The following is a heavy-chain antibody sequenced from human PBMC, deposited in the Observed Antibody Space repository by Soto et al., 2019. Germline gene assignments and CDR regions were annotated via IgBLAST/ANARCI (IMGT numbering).Heavy chain of an antibody. V-gene: IGHV3-11*01. J-gene: IGHJ4*02. CDR2: ISGSGNTM. D-gene: IGHD2-21*01. CDR1: GFTFSDYY. CDR3: AAYSRGDSSH. Sequence: GGSLRLSCAASGFTFSDYYMSWIRQAPGKGLEWVSYISGSGNTMYHADSVKGRFTISRDNAKNSLYLEMNSLRVEDTAVYYCAAYSRGDSSHWGQGTLVTVSS.